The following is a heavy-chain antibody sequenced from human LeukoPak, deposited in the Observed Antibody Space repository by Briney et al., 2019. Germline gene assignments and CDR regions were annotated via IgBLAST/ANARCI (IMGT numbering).Heavy chain of an antibody. CDR2: INPKNGDT. Sequence: EASVKVSCKASGYTFTAYYIHWVRQAPGQGLEWMGRINPKNGDTNYAQKFQGRVTMTRDTSISTAYMELSRLRSDDTAVYYCASEGSGHEFDYWGQGTLVTVSS. CDR3: ASEGSGHEFDY. J-gene: IGHJ4*02. D-gene: IGHD5-12*01. CDR1: GYTFTAYY. V-gene: IGHV1-2*06.